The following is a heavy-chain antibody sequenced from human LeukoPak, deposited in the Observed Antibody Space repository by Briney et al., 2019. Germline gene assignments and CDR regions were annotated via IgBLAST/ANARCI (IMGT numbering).Heavy chain of an antibody. CDR3: ARDGPLSGDDYFDY. CDR1: GFSLSSYE. CDR2: ISSIGSTT. D-gene: IGHD2-21*02. V-gene: IGHV3-48*03. J-gene: IGHJ4*02. Sequence: GGSLRLSCVASGFSLSSYEMNWVRQAPGKGLGWVSYISSIGSTTYYADSVKSRFTTSRDTAKNSLYLQMTSLRTEDTAVYYCARDGPLSGDDYFDYWGQGTLVSVSS.